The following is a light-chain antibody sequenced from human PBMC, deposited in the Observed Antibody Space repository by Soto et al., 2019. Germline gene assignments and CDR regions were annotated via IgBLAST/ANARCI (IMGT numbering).Light chain of an antibody. J-gene: IGKJ3*01. V-gene: IGKV3D-20*02. CDR3: RQRSNWVS. CDR1: QSISNNF. CDR2: GAT. Sequence: DIVLTQSPGTLSLSPGAAATLYFRASQSISNNFLTWYQQKPGQAPRLLIYGATSRATGIPARFSGIGSGTNFTLTRSSLGPKYFAVYYCRQRSNWVSFGLG.